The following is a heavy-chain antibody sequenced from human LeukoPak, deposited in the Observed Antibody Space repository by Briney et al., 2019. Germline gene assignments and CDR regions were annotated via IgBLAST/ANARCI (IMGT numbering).Heavy chain of an antibody. V-gene: IGHV3-33*06. Sequence: GGSLRLSCAASGFTFSSYGMHWVRQAPGKGLEWVAVIWYDGSNKYYADSVKGGFIISGDNSKNSLYLQMNSLRAEDTAVYYCAKSGSVWPDYWGQGTLVTVSS. CDR3: AKSGSVWPDY. CDR2: IWYDGSNK. D-gene: IGHD6-19*01. CDR1: GFTFSSYG. J-gene: IGHJ4*02.